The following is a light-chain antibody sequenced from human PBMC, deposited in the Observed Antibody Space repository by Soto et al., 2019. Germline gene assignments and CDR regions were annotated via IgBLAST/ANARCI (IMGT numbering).Light chain of an antibody. Sequence: QSALAQPRSGSGAPGQSVTISCTGTSNDFGGYNYVSWYQQYPGKAPKVMIYAVTKRPSGVPDRISGSKSGNTASLTISGLQAEDEADYYCCSYAGSYTHYVFGTGTKVTVL. CDR2: AVT. CDR1: SNDFGGYNY. J-gene: IGLJ1*01. CDR3: CSYAGSYTHYV. V-gene: IGLV2-11*01.